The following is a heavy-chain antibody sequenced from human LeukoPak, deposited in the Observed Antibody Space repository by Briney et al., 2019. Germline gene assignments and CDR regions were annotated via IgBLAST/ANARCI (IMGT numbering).Heavy chain of an antibody. D-gene: IGHD3-22*01. J-gene: IGHJ4*02. CDR2: ISSSGSTI. Sequence: GSLRLSCAASGFTFSDYYMSWIRQAPGKGLEWVSYISSSGSTIYYADSVKGRFTISRDNAKNSLYLQMNSLRAEDMAVYYCARDYYDSSGYSYFDYWGQGTLVTVSS. CDR3: ARDYYDSSGYSYFDY. CDR1: GFTFSDYY. V-gene: IGHV3-11*01.